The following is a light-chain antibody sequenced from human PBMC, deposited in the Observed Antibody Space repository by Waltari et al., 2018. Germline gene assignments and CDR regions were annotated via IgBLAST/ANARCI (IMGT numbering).Light chain of an antibody. CDR2: DAS. CDR1: QDISNY. Sequence: DIQMTHSPSSLSASVGDRVTITCQASQDISNYLNWYQQKPGKAPKLLIYDASNLETGVPSRFSGRGSGSDFTCTISSLQPEDIATYYCQPYDNLPYTFSQGTKREIK. V-gene: IGKV1-33*01. CDR3: QPYDNLPYT. J-gene: IGKJ2*01.